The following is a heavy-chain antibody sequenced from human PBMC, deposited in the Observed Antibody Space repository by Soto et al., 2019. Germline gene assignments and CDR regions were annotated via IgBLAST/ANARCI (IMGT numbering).Heavy chain of an antibody. CDR3: ARLRYFPLVEGYFDY. V-gene: IGHV4-59*01. Sequence: PSETLSLTCTVSGGSISSYYWSWIRQPPGKGLEWIGYIYYSGSTNYNPSLKSRVTISVDTSKNQFSLKLSSVTAADTALYYCARLRYFPLVEGYFDYWGQGTLVTVSS. CDR2: IYYSGST. D-gene: IGHD3-9*01. J-gene: IGHJ4*02. CDR1: GGSISSYY.